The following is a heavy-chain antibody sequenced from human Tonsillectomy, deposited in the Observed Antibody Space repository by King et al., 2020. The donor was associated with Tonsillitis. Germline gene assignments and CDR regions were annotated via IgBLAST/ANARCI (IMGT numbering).Heavy chain of an antibody. J-gene: IGHJ4*02. CDR3: VREKKETVTVFDY. V-gene: IGHV1-2*02. CDR1: GYSFTDHH. Sequence: VQLVESGAEVKKPGASVKVSCKASGYSFTDHHMHWVRQAPGQGLEWMGWINPNSGGTNSAQKFQGRVTMTRDTSIGTVYMELKGLRSDETAVYYCVREKKETVTVFDYWGQGTPVTVSS. CDR2: INPNSGGT. D-gene: IGHD2-21*02.